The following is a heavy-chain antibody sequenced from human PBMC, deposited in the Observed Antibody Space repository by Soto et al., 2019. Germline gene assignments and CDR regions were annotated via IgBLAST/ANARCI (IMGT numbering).Heavy chain of an antibody. J-gene: IGHJ4*02. CDR3: ARDADYYGSGSYVSGNPVFDY. CDR2: IIPIFGTA. CDR1: GGTFSSYA. D-gene: IGHD3-10*01. Sequence: GASVKVSCKASGGTFSSYAISWVRQAPGQGLEWIGGIIPIFGTANYAQKFQGRVTITADESTSTAYMELSSLRSEDTAVYYCARDADYYGSGSYVSGNPVFDYWGQGTLVTVSS. V-gene: IGHV1-69*13.